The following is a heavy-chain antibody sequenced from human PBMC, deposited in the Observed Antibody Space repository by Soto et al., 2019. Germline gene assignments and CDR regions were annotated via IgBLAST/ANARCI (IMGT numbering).Heavy chain of an antibody. Sequence: SETLSLTCAVYVGSFSGYYWSWIRQPPGKGLEWIAEINHSGSSNYNPSLKSRVTISVDTSKNQFSLNLSSVTAADTAVYYCARGRVAFDIWGPGTMVTVSS. CDR1: VGSFSGYY. V-gene: IGHV4-34*01. CDR3: ARGRVAFDI. J-gene: IGHJ3*02. CDR2: INHSGSS.